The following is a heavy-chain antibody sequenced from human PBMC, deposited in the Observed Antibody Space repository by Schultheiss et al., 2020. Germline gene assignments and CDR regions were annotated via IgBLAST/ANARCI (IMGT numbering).Heavy chain of an antibody. CDR2: IDWDDDK. J-gene: IGHJ5*02. CDR3: AHKDLTGPGLYNWFDP. CDR1: GFSLSTTGMC. Sequence: SGPTLVKPTQTLTLTCSFSGFSLSTTGMCMSWIRQSSGKALEWLARIDWDDDKFYSTSLRTRLTISKDTSKNQVVLTMTNMDHVDTATYYCAHKDLTGPGLYNWFDPWGQGTLVTVSS. D-gene: IGHD3-9*01. V-gene: IGHV2-70*12.